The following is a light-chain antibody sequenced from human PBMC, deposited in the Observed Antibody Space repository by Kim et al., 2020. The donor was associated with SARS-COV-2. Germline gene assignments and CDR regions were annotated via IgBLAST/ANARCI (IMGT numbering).Light chain of an antibody. CDR1: SSDVGGYNH. Sequence: QSVLTQPASVSGSLGQSITISCSGTSSDVGGYNHVSWYQQYPGKAPKLLIYAVNGRPSGVSDRFSGSKSGNTASLTISGLQAEDEADYFTARSPTYVFGSGTKVTVL. V-gene: IGLV2-14*03. CDR2: AVN. J-gene: IGLJ1*01. CDR3: ARSPTYV.